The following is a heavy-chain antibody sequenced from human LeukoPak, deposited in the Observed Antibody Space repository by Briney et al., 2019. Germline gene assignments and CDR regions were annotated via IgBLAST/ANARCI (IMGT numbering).Heavy chain of an antibody. V-gene: IGHV3-23*01. J-gene: IGHJ6*02. CDR3: AKVSGGGLYYDGMDV. CDR2: ISGSGGTT. Sequence: GSLRLSCVTSGFTFNNYAMNWVRQAPGKGLEWVSVISGSGGTTYYADSVKGRFTISRDSSKNTLYLQMNSLRAEDTAVYYCAKVSGGGLYYDGMDVWGQGTTVTVSS. CDR1: GFTFNNYA. D-gene: IGHD1-14*01.